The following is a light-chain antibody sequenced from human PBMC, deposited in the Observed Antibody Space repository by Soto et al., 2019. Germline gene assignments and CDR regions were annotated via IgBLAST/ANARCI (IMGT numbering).Light chain of an antibody. CDR1: QSVLCSSNNKNY. CDR3: QQYYATPWT. J-gene: IGKJ1*01. Sequence: DIVLTQSPDSLAVSLGERATINCKSSQSVLCSSNNKNYLTWYQHKPGQPPKLLIYWASTRESGVPDRFSGSGSGTDFTLTISSLQAEDVAVYYCQQYYATPWTFGQGTKVEIK. CDR2: WAS. V-gene: IGKV4-1*01.